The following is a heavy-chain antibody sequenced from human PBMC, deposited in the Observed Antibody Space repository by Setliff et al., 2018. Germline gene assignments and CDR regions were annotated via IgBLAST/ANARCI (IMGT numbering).Heavy chain of an antibody. D-gene: IGHD3-16*01. Sequence: TLSLTCAVYGDSFSDYYWSWIRQPPGKGLEWIEEINHRGSTNYSPSLRSRVTMSVDTSNNQFVLNLKAVTAADTAVYYCARDRTAYTYGLDVWGQGTTVTVSS. CDR3: ARDRTAYTYGLDV. J-gene: IGHJ6*02. CDR1: GDSFSDYY. V-gene: IGHV4-34*01. CDR2: INHRGST.